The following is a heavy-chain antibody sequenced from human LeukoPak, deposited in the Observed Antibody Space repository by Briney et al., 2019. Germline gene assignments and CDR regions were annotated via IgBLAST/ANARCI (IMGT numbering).Heavy chain of an antibody. Sequence: GGSLRLSCAASGFTFSSYAMHWVRQAPGKGLEWVAFIRSDGNNKNYADSVKGRFTISRDNSKDTLYLQMNSLRAEDTAVYYCAKGDDYGANTRLPKYNWFDPWGQGTLVTASS. J-gene: IGHJ5*02. V-gene: IGHV3-30*02. D-gene: IGHD4-23*01. CDR1: GFTFSSYA. CDR2: IRSDGNNK. CDR3: AKGDDYGANTRLPKYNWFDP.